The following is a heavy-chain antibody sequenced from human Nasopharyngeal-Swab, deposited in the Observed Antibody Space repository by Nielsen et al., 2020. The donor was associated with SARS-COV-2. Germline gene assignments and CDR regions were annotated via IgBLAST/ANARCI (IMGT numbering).Heavy chain of an antibody. CDR3: ARGGDYYDSSGYYYASYYYMDV. Sequence: ASVKVSCKASGYTFTSYDINWVRQATGQGLEWMGWMNPNSGNTGYAQKFQGRVTMTRNTSISTAYMELSSLRSEDTAVYYCARGGDYYDSSGYYYASYYYMDVWGKGTTVTVSS. J-gene: IGHJ6*03. CDR1: GYTFTSYD. CDR2: MNPNSGNT. D-gene: IGHD3-22*01. V-gene: IGHV1-8*01.